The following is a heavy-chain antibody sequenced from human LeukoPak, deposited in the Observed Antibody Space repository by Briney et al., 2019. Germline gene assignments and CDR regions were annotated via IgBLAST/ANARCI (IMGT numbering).Heavy chain of an antibody. CDR1: GGSVSSGSYY. CDR2: IYYSGST. D-gene: IGHD3-22*01. CDR3: ARGDYYDSSGYYYVGFDY. V-gene: IGHV4-61*01. Sequence: PSETLSLTCTVSGGSVSSGSYYWSWIRQPPGKGLEWIGYIYYSGSTNYNPSLKSRVTISVDTSKNQFSLKLSSVTAADTAVYYCARGDYYDSSGYYYVGFDYWGQGTLVTVSS. J-gene: IGHJ4*02.